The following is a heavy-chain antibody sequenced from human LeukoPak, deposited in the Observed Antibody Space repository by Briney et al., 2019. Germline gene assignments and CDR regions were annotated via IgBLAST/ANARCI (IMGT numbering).Heavy chain of an antibody. D-gene: IGHD6-13*01. CDR3: ARYKAGYFDY. V-gene: IGHV1-18*04. Sequence: ASMKVSCKASGYTLTDYYLHWVRQATGQGLEWMGWMNPNSGNTNYAQKLQGRVTMTTDTSTSTAYMELRSLRSDDTAVYYCARYKAGYFDYWGQGTLVTVSS. CDR2: MNPNSGNT. CDR1: GYTLTDYY. J-gene: IGHJ4*02.